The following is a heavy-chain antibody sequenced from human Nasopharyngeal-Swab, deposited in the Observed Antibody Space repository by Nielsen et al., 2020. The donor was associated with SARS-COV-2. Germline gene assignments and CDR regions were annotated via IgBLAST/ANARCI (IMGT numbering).Heavy chain of an antibody. CDR3: ARVSPGLGIFGVVISYWYFDL. Sequence: SQTLSLTCAVSGGSISSDGYSWSWPRQPPGKGLEWIGFIYHSGSTYYNSSLNSRVTISVDRSKNQFSLKLSSVTAADTAVYYCARVSPGLGIFGVVISYWYFDLWGRGTLVTVSS. J-gene: IGHJ2*01. CDR2: IYHSGST. V-gene: IGHV4-30-2*01. CDR1: GGSISSDGYS. D-gene: IGHD3-3*01.